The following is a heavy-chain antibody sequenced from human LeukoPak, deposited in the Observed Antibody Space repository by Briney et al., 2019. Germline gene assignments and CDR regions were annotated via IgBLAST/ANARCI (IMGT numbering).Heavy chain of an antibody. V-gene: IGHV4-34*01. CDR1: GGSFGGYY. CDR3: ARGPPRYYYYGMDV. J-gene: IGHJ6*02. Sequence: SETLSLTCAVYGGSFGGYYWSWIRQPPGKGLEWIGEINHSGSTNYNPSLKSRVTISVDTSKNQFSLKLSSVTAADTAVYYCARGPPRYYYYGMDVWGQGTTVTVSS. CDR2: INHSGST.